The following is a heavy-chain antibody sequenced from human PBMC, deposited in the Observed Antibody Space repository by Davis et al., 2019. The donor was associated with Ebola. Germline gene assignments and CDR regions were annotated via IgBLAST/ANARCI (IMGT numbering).Heavy chain of an antibody. CDR1: GFTFSNYG. V-gene: IGHV3-30*02. CDR2: IRYAGNDR. J-gene: IGHJ4*02. D-gene: IGHD2-21*01. CDR3: ARYMGSSAIGYFDY. Sequence: GESLKISCAASGFTFSNYGMHWVRQAPGKGLEWVAWIRYAGNDRYYADSVEGRFTISRDNSRNTLYLQMNSLRVEDTAVYYCARYMGSSAIGYFDYWGQGTLVTVSS.